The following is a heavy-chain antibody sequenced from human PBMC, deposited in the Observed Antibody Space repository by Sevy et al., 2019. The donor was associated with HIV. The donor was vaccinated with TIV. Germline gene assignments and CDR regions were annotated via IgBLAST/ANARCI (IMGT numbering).Heavy chain of an antibody. J-gene: IGHJ3*02. CDR1: GFTVSSNY. Sequence: GGSLRLSCAASGFTVSSNYMSWVRQAPGKGLEWVSVIYSGGSTYYADSAKGRFTISRDNPKNTLYLQMNSLRAEDTAVYYCARDRNYYDSSGYYRCLGAFDIWGQGTMVTVSS. CDR2: IYSGGST. D-gene: IGHD3-22*01. V-gene: IGHV3-53*01. CDR3: ARDRNYYDSSGYYRCLGAFDI.